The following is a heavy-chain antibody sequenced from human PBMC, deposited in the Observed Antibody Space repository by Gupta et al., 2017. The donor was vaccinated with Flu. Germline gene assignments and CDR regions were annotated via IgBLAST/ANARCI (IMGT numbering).Heavy chain of an antibody. CDR2: IHRDGSTT. CDR1: GFIFSNYW. D-gene: IGHD2-8*01. Sequence: EVQLVESGGGLVQPGWSLRLSCAASGFIFSNYWMYWVRQAPGKGLGWVSRIHRDGSTTQYADSVKGRFTISSDNAKDTLYLQMNSLRAEDTAVYYCASNGEGIDYWGQGTLVTVSS. J-gene: IGHJ4*02. V-gene: IGHV3-74*03. CDR3: ASNGEGIDY.